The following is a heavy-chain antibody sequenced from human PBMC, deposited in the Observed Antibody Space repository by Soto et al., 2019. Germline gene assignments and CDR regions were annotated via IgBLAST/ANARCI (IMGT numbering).Heavy chain of an antibody. V-gene: IGHV4-30-2*01. CDR3: ARVNYDYVWGSYRPYGMDV. CDR1: GGSISSGGYS. D-gene: IGHD3-16*02. CDR2: IYHSGST. J-gene: IGHJ6*02. Sequence: QLQLQESGSGLVKPSQTLSLTCAVSGGSISSGGYSWSWIRQPPGNVLEWIGYIYHSGSTYYNPSLKSRVTISVDRSKNQFSLKLSSVTAADTAVYYCARVNYDYVWGSYRPYGMDVWGQGTTVTVSS.